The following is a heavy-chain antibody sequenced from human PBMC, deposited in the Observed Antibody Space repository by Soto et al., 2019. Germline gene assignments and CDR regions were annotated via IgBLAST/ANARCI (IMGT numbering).Heavy chain of an antibody. CDR2: ISAYNGNT. Sequence: GASVKVSCEASGYTFTCQAMSWARHAPGQGLEWMGWISAYNGNTNYAQKLQGRVTMTTDTSTSTAYMELRSLRSDDTAVYYCARSGHYYDSSGYSGWFDPWGQGTLVTVS. CDR3: ARSGHYYDSSGYSGWFDP. V-gene: IGHV1-18*01. J-gene: IGHJ5*02. D-gene: IGHD3-22*01. CDR1: GYTFTCQA.